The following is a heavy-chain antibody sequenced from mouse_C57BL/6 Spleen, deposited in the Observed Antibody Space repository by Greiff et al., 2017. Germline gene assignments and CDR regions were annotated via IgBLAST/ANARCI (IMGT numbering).Heavy chain of an antibody. V-gene: IGHV1-59*01. J-gene: IGHJ1*03. Sequence: QVQLQQPGAELVRPGTSVKLSCKASGYTFTSYWMHWVKQRPGQGLEWIGVIDPSDSYTNYNQKFKGRATLTVDTSSSTAYMQLSSLTSEDSAVYYCARCLRVYWYFDVWGTGTTVTVSS. D-gene: IGHD2-12*01. CDR1: GYTFTSYW. CDR2: IDPSDSYT. CDR3: ARCLRVYWYFDV.